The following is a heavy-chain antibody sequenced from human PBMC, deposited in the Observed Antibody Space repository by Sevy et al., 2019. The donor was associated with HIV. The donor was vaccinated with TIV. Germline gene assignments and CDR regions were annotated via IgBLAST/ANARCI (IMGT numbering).Heavy chain of an antibody. D-gene: IGHD3-16*01. J-gene: IGHJ4*02. V-gene: IGHV3-23*01. CDR1: GLTISTTG. CDR2: ITNNGDT. CDR3: AGGDTTMITDLDY. Sequence: GGSLRLSCAASGLTISTTGMSWVRQAPGKGLEWVAGITNNGDTYYADSVKGRFTVSRDNSKNTLYLQLNSLRDDDTAVYYCAGGDTTMITDLDYWGQGTLVTVSS.